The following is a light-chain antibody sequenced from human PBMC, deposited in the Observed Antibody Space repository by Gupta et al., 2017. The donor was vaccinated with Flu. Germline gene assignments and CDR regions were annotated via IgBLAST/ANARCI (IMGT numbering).Light chain of an antibody. V-gene: IGLV2-14*01. J-gene: IGLJ1*01. CDR1: SSDVGGYNY. Sequence: QSALTQPASVSGSPGQSITISCTGTSSDVGGYNYVSWHQQHPGKAPKLMIYEVSDRPSGVSNRFSGSKSGDTASLIISGLQAEDEADYYCSSYTSSSPYLFGTGTKVTVL. CDR3: SSYTSSSPYL. CDR2: EVS.